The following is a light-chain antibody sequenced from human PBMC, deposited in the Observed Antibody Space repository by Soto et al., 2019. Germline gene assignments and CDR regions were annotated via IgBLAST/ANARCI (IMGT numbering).Light chain of an antibody. CDR1: QSISSW. J-gene: IGKJ4*01. CDR2: KSS. V-gene: IGKV1-5*03. Sequence: DIQMTQSLSTLSASVGDRDTITCRASQSISSWLAWYQQKPGKAPKLLIYKSSSLESGVPSRFSGSGSGTELTFTICCLQPDEFATYYCQQYNGSFTYGGAFKVDIK. CDR3: QQYNGSFT.